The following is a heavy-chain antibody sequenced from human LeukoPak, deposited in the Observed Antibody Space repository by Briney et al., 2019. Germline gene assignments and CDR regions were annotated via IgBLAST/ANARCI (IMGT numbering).Heavy chain of an antibody. J-gene: IGHJ4*02. V-gene: IGHV1-24*01. CDR1: VYALTELS. D-gene: IGHD3-16*02. Sequence: ASVKVSCKVSVYALTELSMHWVRQAPGKGLECMGGFDPEDGEAIYAQKFQGRVTMTEDTSTDTAYMELSSLRSEDTAVYYRATVPRYDYVWGSYRFEYWGQGTLVTVSS. CDR2: FDPEDGEA. CDR3: ATVPRYDYVWGSYRFEY.